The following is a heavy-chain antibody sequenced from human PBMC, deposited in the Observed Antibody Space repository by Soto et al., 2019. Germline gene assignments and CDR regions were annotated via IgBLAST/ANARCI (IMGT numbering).Heavy chain of an antibody. CDR2: ISYDGSNK. J-gene: IGHJ4*02. V-gene: IGHV3-30-3*01. CDR3: ARDEAGFGGVISDY. CDR1: GFTFSSYA. Sequence: QVHLVESGGGVVQPGRSLRLPCAASGFTFSSYAMHWVRQAPGKGLEWVAVISYDGSNKYYADSVKGRITISRDNSKNTLFLQMNSLRAEDTAVYYCARDEAGFGGVISDYWGQGTLVTVSS. D-gene: IGHD3-16*01.